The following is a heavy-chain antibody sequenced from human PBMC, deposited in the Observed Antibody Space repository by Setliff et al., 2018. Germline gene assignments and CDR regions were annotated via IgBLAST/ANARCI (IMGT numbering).Heavy chain of an antibody. D-gene: IGHD3-10*01. CDR3: ARHLLVQGTYHFDY. V-gene: IGHV4-39*01. CDR2: MYYSGST. Sequence: SETLSLTCSVSGGSISSGSYYWGRIRQSPGKGLEWIGSMYYSGSTYYNPSLKGRVTLSVDTTKNQFSLKLTSMTAADTAVYFCARHLLVQGTYHFDYWGQGSPVTVSS. CDR1: GGSISSGSYY. J-gene: IGHJ4*02.